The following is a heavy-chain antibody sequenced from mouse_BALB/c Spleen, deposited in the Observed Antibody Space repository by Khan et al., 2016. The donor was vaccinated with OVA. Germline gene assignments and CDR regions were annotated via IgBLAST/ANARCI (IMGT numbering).Heavy chain of an antibody. CDR1: GYSLTRYG. Sequence: QVRLQQSGPGLVAPSQSLSITCTVYGYSLTRYGVHWVRQPPGKGLEWLGLIWAGGSTNYNWALMSRLSISKDNSKSQVFLKMNSLQTDDTAMYYCARLEDIWGQGTTLTVSS. CDR3: ARLEDI. V-gene: IGHV2-9*02. J-gene: IGHJ2*01. D-gene: IGHD1-3*01. CDR2: IWAGGST.